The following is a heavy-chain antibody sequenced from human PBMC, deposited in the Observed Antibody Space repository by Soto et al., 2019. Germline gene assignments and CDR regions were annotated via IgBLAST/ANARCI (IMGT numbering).Heavy chain of an antibody. D-gene: IGHD1-1*01. CDR2: IYYSGST. V-gene: IGHV4-30-4*01. Sequence: PSETLSLTCTVSGGSISSGDYYWSWIRQPPGKGLEWIGYIYYSGSTYYNPSLKSRVTISVDTSKNQFSLKLSSVTAADTAVYYCASTPTENNWFDPWGQGTLVTVSS. J-gene: IGHJ5*02. CDR1: GGSISSGDYY. CDR3: ASTPTENNWFDP.